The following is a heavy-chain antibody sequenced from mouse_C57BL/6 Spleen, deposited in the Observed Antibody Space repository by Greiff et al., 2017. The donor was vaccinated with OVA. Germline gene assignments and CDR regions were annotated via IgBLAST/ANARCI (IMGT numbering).Heavy chain of an antibody. V-gene: IGHV3-6*01. CDR3: ARGYDLDDFDY. D-gene: IGHD2-4*01. J-gene: IGHJ2*01. CDR2: ISYDGSN. Sequence: EVKLQESGPGLVKPSQSLSLTCSVSGYSITSGYYWNWIRQFPGNKLEWMGYISYDGSNNYNPSLKNRISIPRDTSKNQFFLTLNSVTTEDTATYYCARGYDLDDFDYWGKGTTLTVSS. CDR1: GYSITSGYY.